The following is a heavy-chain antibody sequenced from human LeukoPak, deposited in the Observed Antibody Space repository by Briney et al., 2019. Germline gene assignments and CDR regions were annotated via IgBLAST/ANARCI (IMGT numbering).Heavy chain of an antibody. V-gene: IGHV3-30*18. CDR1: GFTFSSYG. D-gene: IGHD7-27*01. CDR3: AKAQGSANWGLDY. J-gene: IGHJ4*02. Sequence: PGGSLRLSCAASGFTFSSYGMHWVRQAPGKGLEWVAVISYDGSNKYYADSVKGRFTISRDNSKNTLYLQMNSLGAEDTAVYYCAKAQGSANWGLDYWGQGTLVTVSS. CDR2: ISYDGSNK.